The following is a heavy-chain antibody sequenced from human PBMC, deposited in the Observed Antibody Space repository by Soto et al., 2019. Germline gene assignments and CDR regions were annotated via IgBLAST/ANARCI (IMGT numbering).Heavy chain of an antibody. D-gene: IGHD2-15*01. CDR2: ISGSGGST. CDR1: GFTFSSYA. V-gene: IGHV3-23*01. Sequence: GGSLRLSCAASGFTFSSYAMSWVRQAPGKGLEWVSAISGSGGSTYYADSVKGRFTISRDNSKNTLYLQMNSLRAEDTAVYYCAKDLSISDRYCSGGSCYLSDWGQGTLVTVSS. J-gene: IGHJ4*02. CDR3: AKDLSISDRYCSGGSCYLSD.